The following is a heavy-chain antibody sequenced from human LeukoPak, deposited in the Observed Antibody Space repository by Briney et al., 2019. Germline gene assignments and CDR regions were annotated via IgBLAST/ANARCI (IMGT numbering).Heavy chain of an antibody. CDR1: GGSISSYY. V-gene: IGHV4-59*12. CDR3: ARGGGVTTALTDY. D-gene: IGHD4-17*01. CDR2: IYYSGST. Sequence: SETLSLTCTVSGGSISSYYWSWIRQPPGKGLEWIGYIYYSGSTNYNPSLKSRVTISVDTSKNQFSLKLSSVTAADTAVYYCARGGGVTTALTDYWGQGTLVTVSS. J-gene: IGHJ4*02.